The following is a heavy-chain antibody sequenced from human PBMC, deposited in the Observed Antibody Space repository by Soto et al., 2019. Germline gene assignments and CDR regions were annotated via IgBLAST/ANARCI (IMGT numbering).Heavy chain of an antibody. CDR1: GFTFSFCA. Sequence: EVQLLESGGGLVQPGGSLRLSCAASGFTFSFCAMNWVRQAPGKGLEWVSSTRGSGGDTYYADSVRGRFTIYRDNSKNTLYLQMNSLRVENTAVYYCVKGHSHSYYYFDYWGQGTLVTVSS. CDR3: VKGHSHSYYYFDY. V-gene: IGHV3-23*01. D-gene: IGHD1-26*01. CDR2: TRGSGGDT. J-gene: IGHJ4*02.